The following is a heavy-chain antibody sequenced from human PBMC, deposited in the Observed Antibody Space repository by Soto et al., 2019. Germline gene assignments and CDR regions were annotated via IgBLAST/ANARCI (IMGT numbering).Heavy chain of an antibody. CDR1: GFSFSDSA. D-gene: IGHD3-10*01. CDR3: TRRIGTAFDI. J-gene: IGHJ3*02. V-gene: IGHV3-73*02. Sequence: EVQLVESGGGLVQPGGSLKLSCAASGFSFSDSAMHWVRQASGKGLEWVGRIRNRANSYATAYAASVKGRFTISRDDSKNTAYLQVNSLTTEDTAVYYCTRRIGTAFDIWGQGTIVTVSS. CDR2: IRNRANSYAT.